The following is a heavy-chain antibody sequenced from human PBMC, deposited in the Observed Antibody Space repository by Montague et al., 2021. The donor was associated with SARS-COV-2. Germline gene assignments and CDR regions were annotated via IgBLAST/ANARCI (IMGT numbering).Heavy chain of an antibody. CDR1: GFSLSTSGEG. D-gene: IGHD4-23*01. V-gene: IGHV2-5*02. J-gene: IGHJ4*02. Sequence: PALVKPTQTLTLTCTVSGFSLSTSGEGVGWIRQPPGKALEWLALSFWDDDKRYSPSLKNRVTITKDTSKNQVVLRMTNMDPLDTATYYCAHKVKWELYYFDYWGQGTLVTVSS. CDR2: SFWDDDK. CDR3: AHKVKWELYYFDY.